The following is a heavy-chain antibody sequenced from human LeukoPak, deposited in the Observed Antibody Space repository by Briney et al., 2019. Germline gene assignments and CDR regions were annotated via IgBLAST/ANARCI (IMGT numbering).Heavy chain of an antibody. CDR3: ARHGQYSSGWNYYFDY. Sequence: PSETLSLTFTVFGGSISSYYWSWIRQPPGKGLEWIGYIYYSGSTNYNPSLESRVTISVDTSKNQFSLKLSSVTAADTAVYYCARHGQYSSGWNYYFDYWGQGTLVTVSS. D-gene: IGHD6-19*01. CDR1: GGSISSYY. V-gene: IGHV4-59*08. J-gene: IGHJ4*02. CDR2: IYYSGST.